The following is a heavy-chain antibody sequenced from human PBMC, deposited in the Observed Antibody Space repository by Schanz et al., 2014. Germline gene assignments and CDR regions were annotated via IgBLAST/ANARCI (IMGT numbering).Heavy chain of an antibody. J-gene: IGHJ6*02. CDR1: GSINSYY. D-gene: IGHD6-6*01. V-gene: IGHV4-59*01. CDR3: VRRIAARSGVGYDYHYGMDV. CDR2: ISYSGST. Sequence: QVQLQESGPGLVKPSETLSLNCRISGSINSYYWSWIRQPPGKGLECIGYISYSGSTNYNPSLRSRVTISLDRSRNQFSLNLRTVTAADTAIYYCVRRIAARSGVGYDYHYGMDVWGQGTTVIVSS.